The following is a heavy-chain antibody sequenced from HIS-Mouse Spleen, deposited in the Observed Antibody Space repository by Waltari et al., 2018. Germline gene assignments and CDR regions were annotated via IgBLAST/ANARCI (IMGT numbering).Heavy chain of an antibody. V-gene: IGHV4-39*07. CDR3: AREIPYSSSWYDWYFDL. J-gene: IGHJ2*01. CDR1: GCSISSSSYY. D-gene: IGHD6-13*01. Sequence: QLQLQESGPGLVKPSETLSLTCTVSGCSISSSSYYWGWIRQPPGKGLEWIGSIDYSMRTYYNPSLKSRVTISVDTSTNQFSLKLSSVTAADTAVYYCAREIPYSSSWYDWYFDLWGRGTLVTVSS. CDR2: IDYSMRT.